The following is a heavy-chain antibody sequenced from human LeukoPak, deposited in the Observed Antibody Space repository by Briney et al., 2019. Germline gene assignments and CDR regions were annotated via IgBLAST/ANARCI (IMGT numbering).Heavy chain of an antibody. CDR1: GFTFSSYA. D-gene: IGHD6-19*01. CDR3: AKRYSSSWNFDY. J-gene: IGHJ4*02. CDR2: IWYDGTNK. Sequence: GGSLRLSCAASGFTFSSYAMHWVRQAPGKGLEWVAVIWYDGTNKYYADSVKGRFIISRDNSKNTLYLQMNSLRAEDTAVYYCAKRYSSSWNFDYWGQGTLVTVSS. V-gene: IGHV3-33*06.